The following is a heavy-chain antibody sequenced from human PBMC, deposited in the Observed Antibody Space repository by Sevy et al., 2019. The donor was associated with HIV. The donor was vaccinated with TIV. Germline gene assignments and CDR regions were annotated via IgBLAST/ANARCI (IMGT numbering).Heavy chain of an antibody. CDR3: TRLMDSSGSRGYYYYYMDV. CDR1: GFTFSGSA. J-gene: IGHJ6*03. V-gene: IGHV3-73*01. CDR2: IRSKANSYAT. D-gene: IGHD6-19*01. Sequence: QQGGSLRLSCAASGFTFSGSAMHWVRQASGKGLEWVGRIRSKANSYATAYAASVKGRFTISRDDSKNTAYLQMNSLKTEDTAVYYCTRLMDSSGSRGYYYYYMDVWGKGTTVTVSS.